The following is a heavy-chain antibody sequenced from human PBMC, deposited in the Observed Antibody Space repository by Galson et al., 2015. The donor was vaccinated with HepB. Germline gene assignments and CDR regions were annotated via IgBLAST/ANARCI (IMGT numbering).Heavy chain of an antibody. CDR1: GFTFSNAW. CDR2: IKSKTDGGTT. CDR3: TTVKLSEPYYDFWSGYYNLGYYYYGMDV. J-gene: IGHJ6*02. Sequence: SLRLSCAASGFTFSNAWMSWVRQAPGKGLEWVGRIKSKTDGGTTDYAAPVKGRFTISRDDSKNTLYLQMNSLKTEDTAVYYCTTVKLSEPYYDFWSGYYNLGYYYYGMDVWGQGTTVTVSS. D-gene: IGHD3-3*01. V-gene: IGHV3-15*01.